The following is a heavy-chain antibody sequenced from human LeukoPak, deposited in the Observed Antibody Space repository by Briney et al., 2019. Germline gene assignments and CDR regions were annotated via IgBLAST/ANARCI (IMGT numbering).Heavy chain of an antibody. D-gene: IGHD3-16*02. J-gene: IGHJ4*02. CDR1: GGSFSGYY. CDR3: ARTNYDYVWGSYRQTHFDY. CDR2: INHSGST. V-gene: IGHV4-34*01. Sequence: SETLSLTCAVYGGSFSGYYWSWIRQPPRKGLEWIGEINHSGSTNYNPPLMSRVTISVDTSKNQFSLKLSSVTAADTGVYYCARTNYDYVWGSYRQTHFDYWGQGTLVTVSS.